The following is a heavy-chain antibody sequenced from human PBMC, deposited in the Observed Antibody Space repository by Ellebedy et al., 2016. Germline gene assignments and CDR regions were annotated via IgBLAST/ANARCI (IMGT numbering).Heavy chain of an antibody. D-gene: IGHD3-10*01. CDR3: ARDGVGTDAFDI. CDR2: ISGSGTST. J-gene: IGHJ3*02. Sequence: GESLKISCAASGFTFSSYAMSWVRQAPGKGLEWVSSISGSGTSTYYADSVKGRFTISRDNSKNTLYLQMNSLRAEDTAVYYCARDGVGTDAFDIWGQGTMVTVSS. CDR1: GFTFSSYA. V-gene: IGHV3-23*01.